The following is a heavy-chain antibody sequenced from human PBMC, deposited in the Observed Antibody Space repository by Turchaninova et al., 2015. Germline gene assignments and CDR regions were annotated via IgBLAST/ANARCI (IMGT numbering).Heavy chain of an antibody. J-gene: IGHJ4*02. D-gene: IGHD1-14*01. V-gene: IGHV4-59*07. Sequence: QVPPQEWAPGRVTPSDTLPLTCTVSGGSISSFSLGWIRPPPGKGVVGIGYIYYSGSTNYNPSLQSRVTISAETSKNQFSLKMVSVTAADAAVYYCARSVGNRGYTDFWGQGTLVTVSS. CDR3: ARSVGNRGYTDF. CDR1: GGSISSFS. CDR2: IYYSGST.